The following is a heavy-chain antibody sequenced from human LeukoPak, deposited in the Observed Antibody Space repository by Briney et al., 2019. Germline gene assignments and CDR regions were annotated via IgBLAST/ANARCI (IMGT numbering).Heavy chain of an antibody. CDR1: GYSISSGYY. V-gene: IGHV4-38-2*02. D-gene: IGHD3-16*01. CDR3: ARGGGPYNWFDP. Sequence: SETLSLTCTVSGYSISSGYYWGWIRQPPGKGLEWIGSIYHSGSTYYNPSLKSRVTISVDTSKNQFSLKLSSVTAADTAVYYCARGGGPYNWFDPWGQGTLVTVSS. J-gene: IGHJ5*01. CDR2: IYHSGST.